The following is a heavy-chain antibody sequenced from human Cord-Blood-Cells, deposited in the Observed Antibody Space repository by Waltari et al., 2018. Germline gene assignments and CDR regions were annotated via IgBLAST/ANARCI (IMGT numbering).Heavy chain of an antibody. V-gene: IGHV4-34*01. J-gene: IGHJ2*01. D-gene: IGHD1-26*01. Sequence: QVQLQQWGAGLLKPSETLSLTCAVYGGSFSGYYWSWIRQPPGKGLEWIGEINHSGSTNYNPSLKSRVTISVDTSKNQFSLKLSSVTAADTAVYYCARVLIEELPTRYFDRWGRGTLVTVSS. CDR2: INHSGST. CDR1: GGSFSGYY. CDR3: ARVLIEELPTRYFDR.